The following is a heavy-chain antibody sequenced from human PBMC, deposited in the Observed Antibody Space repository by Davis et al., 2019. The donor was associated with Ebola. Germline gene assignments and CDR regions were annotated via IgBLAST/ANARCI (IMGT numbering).Heavy chain of an antibody. V-gene: IGHV3-73*01. CDR2: IRSKANSYAT. D-gene: IGHD2-21*02. Sequence: PGGSLRLSCAASGFTFSGSAMHWVRQASGNGLEWVGRIRSKANSYATAYAASVKGRFTISRDDSKNTAYLQMNSLKTEDTAVYYCTRSCGGDCERDYWGQGTLVTVSS. J-gene: IGHJ4*02. CDR1: GFTFSGSA. CDR3: TRSCGGDCERDY.